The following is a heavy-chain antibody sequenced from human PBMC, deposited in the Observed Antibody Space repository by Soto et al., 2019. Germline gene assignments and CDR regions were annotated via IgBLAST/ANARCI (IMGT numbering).Heavy chain of an antibody. CDR1: GASITSGRSY. CDR2: MFYTGST. Sequence: QVQLQESGPGLVKPSQTLSLTCTVSGASITSGRSYWSWIRQHPGKGLKWIGYMFYTGSTYYHPSLKSRVILSADTSKIQFSLRLSSVTPADTAVYYCARDNFYGHFNSLGQVTRFTVSS. V-gene: IGHV4-31*03. J-gene: IGHJ4*02. D-gene: IGHD4-17*01. CDR3: ARDNFYGHFNS.